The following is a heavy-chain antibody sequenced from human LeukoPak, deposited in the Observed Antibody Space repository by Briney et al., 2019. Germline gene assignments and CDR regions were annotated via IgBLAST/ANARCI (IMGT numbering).Heavy chain of an antibody. CDR1: GYTFTGSI. CDR2: INPNSGGT. D-gene: IGHD3-10*01. J-gene: IGHJ6*02. V-gene: IGHV1-2*04. CDR3: ARESPTRDHYYGMDV. Sequence: ASVKVSCKASGYTFTGSIMHWVRQAPGQGLGWMGGINPNSGGTNYAQKFQGWVTMTRDTSISTAYMELSRLRSDDTAVYYCARESPTRDHYYGMDVWGQGTTVTVSS.